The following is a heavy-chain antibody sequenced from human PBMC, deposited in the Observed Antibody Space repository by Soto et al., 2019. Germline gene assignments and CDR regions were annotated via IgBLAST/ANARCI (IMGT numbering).Heavy chain of an antibody. V-gene: IGHV3-33*01. CDR1: GFPFSTYG. CDR3: ARDDAFGNENGFDI. D-gene: IGHD1-1*01. J-gene: IGHJ3*02. CDR2: IVSDGSAK. Sequence: QVQLVESGGGVVQPGTSLRLCCAVSGFPFSTYGFHWVRQPPGKGLEWVAVIVSDGSAKYHADSVEGRFTIARDNSKDTLYLQLNSLRAEDTAVYYCARDDAFGNENGFDIWGQGTMVTVSS.